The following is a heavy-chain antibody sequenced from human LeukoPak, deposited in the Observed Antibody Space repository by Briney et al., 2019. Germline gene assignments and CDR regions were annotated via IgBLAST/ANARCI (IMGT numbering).Heavy chain of an antibody. V-gene: IGHV3-74*01. CDR3: VREPRVPLHPYSSGVFDN. CDR1: GFTFSTYW. D-gene: IGHD6-19*01. CDR2: IISDGSST. Sequence: GGSLRLSCAASGFTFSTYWMHWVRQAPGKGLMWVSRIISDGSSTSYVDSVKGRFTISRDNAKNTLYLQMNSLRAEDTALYYCVREPRVPLHPYSSGVFDNWGQGTLVTVSS. J-gene: IGHJ4*02.